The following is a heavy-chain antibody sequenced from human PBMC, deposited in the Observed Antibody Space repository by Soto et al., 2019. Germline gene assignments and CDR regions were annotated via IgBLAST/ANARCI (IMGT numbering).Heavy chain of an antibody. V-gene: IGHV3-48*01. CDR1: GFTFSSYS. CDR2: ISSSSSTI. J-gene: IGHJ6*03. D-gene: IGHD3-10*01. CDR3: ARERGTMVRGVIGYYYYMDV. Sequence: GGSLRLSCAASGFTFSSYSMNWVRQAPGKGLEWVSYISSSSSTIYYADSVKGRFTISRDNAKNSLYLQMNSLRAEDTAVYYCARERGTMVRGVIGYYYYMDVWGKGTTVTVSS.